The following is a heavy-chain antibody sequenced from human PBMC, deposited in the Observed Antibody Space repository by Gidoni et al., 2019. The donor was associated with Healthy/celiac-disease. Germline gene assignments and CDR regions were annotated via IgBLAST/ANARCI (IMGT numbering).Heavy chain of an antibody. V-gene: IGHV4-59*01. CDR1: GGSISSYY. J-gene: IGHJ3*02. Sequence: QVQLQESGPGLVKPSETLSLTCTVSGGSISSYYWSWFRQPPGKGLEWIGYIYYSGSTNYNPSLKSRVTISVDTSKNQFSLKLSSVTAADTAVYYCARVDGPGAFDIWGQGTMVTVSS. CDR2: IYYSGST. CDR3: ARVDGPGAFDI.